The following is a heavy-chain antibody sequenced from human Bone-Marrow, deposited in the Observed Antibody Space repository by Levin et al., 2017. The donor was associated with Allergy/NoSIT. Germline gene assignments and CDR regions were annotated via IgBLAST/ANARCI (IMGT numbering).Heavy chain of an antibody. CDR3: ARIGAPGAPDV. Sequence: PGESLKISCRASGYSFTSFWINWVRQMPGKGLEWMGRIDPSDSYTDYSPSLQGHVTLSVDKSTNIAYLQWSSLKASDSAMYYCARIGAPGAPDVWGQGTLVTVSS. CDR2: IDPSDSYT. J-gene: IGHJ4*02. CDR1: GYSFTSFW. V-gene: IGHV5-10-1*01. D-gene: IGHD6-13*01.